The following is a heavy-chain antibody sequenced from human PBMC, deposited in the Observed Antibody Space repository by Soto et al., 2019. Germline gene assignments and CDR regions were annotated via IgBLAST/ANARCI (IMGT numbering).Heavy chain of an antibody. Sequence: QVQLVQSGAEVKKPGASVKVSCKASGYTFTGYYMHWVRQAPGQGLEWMRWINPNSGGTNYAQKFQGWVTMTRDTSISSAYMELSRLRSDDTAVYYCARGGGIGGSGWNDQGYYFDYWGQGTLVTVSS. J-gene: IGHJ4*02. CDR2: INPNSGGT. V-gene: IGHV1-2*04. CDR1: GYTFTGYY. D-gene: IGHD6-19*01. CDR3: ARGGGIGGSGWNDQGYYFDY.